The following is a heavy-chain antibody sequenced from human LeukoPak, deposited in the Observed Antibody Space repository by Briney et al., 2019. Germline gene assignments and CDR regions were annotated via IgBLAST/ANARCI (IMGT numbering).Heavy chain of an antibody. CDR3: AKDRGYYYDSSGYYYFDY. Sequence: SVKVSCKASGGTFSSYAISWVRQAPGQGLEWMGGIIPIFGTANYAQKFQGRVTITADESTSTAYMELSSLRSEDTAVYYCAKDRGYYYDSSGYYYFDYWGQGTLVTVSS. V-gene: IGHV1-69*13. J-gene: IGHJ4*02. CDR1: GGTFSSYA. CDR2: IIPIFGTA. D-gene: IGHD3-22*01.